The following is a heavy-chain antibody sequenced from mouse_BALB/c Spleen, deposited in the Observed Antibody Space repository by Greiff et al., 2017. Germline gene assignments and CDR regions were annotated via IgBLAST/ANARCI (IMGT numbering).Heavy chain of an antibody. V-gene: IGHV8-12*01. CDR1: GFSLSTSGMG. J-gene: IGHJ2*01. D-gene: IGHD1-1*01. Sequence: QVTLKESGPGILQPSQTLSLTCSFSGFSLSTSGMGVSWIRQPSGKGLEWLAHIYWDDDKRYHPSLKSRLTISKDTSSNQVFLKISSVDTADTATYYCARRGGDGSFDYWGQGTTLTVSS. CDR2: IYWDDDK. CDR3: ARRGGDGSFDY.